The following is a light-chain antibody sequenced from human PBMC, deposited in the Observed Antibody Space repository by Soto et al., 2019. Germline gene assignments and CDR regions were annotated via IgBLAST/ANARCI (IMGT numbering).Light chain of an antibody. Sequence: QSVLTQPPSASGSFGQSVTISCTGTSSDGGGYNYVSWYQQHPGKAPKLMIYEVSDRRSGVPDRFSGSKSGNTASLTVSGLQADDEADYYCSSYSGTNYHYVFGTGTKVTVL. CDR1: SSDGGGYNY. CDR3: SSYSGTNYHYV. J-gene: IGLJ1*01. V-gene: IGLV2-8*01. CDR2: EVS.